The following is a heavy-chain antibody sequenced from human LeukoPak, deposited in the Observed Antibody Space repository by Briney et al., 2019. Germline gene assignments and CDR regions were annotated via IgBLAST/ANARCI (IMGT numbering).Heavy chain of an antibody. D-gene: IGHD5-18*01. V-gene: IGHV1-46*01. Sequence: ASVKVPCKASGYTFTSYYMHWARQAPGQGLEWMGIINPSGGSTSYAQKFQGRVTMTRDTSTSTVYMELSSLRSEDTAVYYCARTYTAMAKVVGYWGQGTLVTVSS. CDR1: GYTFTSYY. J-gene: IGHJ4*02. CDR3: ARTYTAMAKVVGY. CDR2: INPSGGST.